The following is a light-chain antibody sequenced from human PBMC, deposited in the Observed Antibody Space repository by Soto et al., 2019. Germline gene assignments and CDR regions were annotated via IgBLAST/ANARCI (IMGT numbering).Light chain of an antibody. J-gene: IGLJ1*01. CDR3: SSYTSSSTYV. Sequence: QSALTQPASVSGSPGQSITISCTGTSSEVGGYNYVAWYQQHPGKAPKLMIYDVSNRPSGVSNRFSGSKSGNTASLTISGLQDEDEADYYCSSYTSSSTYVFGTGTKVTVL. CDR2: DVS. V-gene: IGLV2-14*01. CDR1: SSEVGGYNY.